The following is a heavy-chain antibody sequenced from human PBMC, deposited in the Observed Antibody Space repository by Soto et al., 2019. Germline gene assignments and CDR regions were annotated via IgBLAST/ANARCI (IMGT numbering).Heavy chain of an antibody. J-gene: IGHJ5*02. CDR2: VHHSGTT. CDR3: ARMRGYCSSSNCYFDA. CDR1: GDSISSPNW. Sequence: SETLSLTCGVSGDSISSPNWWNLVRPSPGKGLEWIGEVHHSGTTNYNPSLKSRVTISVDKTKNQFSLQLNSVTGADTAVYYCARMRGYCSSSNCYFDAWGQGTLVTVSS. V-gene: IGHV4-4*02. D-gene: IGHD2-2*01.